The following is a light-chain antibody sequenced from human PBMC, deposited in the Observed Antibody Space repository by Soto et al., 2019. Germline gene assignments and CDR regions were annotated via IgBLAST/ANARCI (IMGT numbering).Light chain of an antibody. Sequence: EIVMTQSPATLSVSPCDIATLSSRASQTVSSNLAWYQQKLGQAPRVLIYAASNRATGIPDRFSGSGSGTDFSLTISRLEPEDFAVYYCHQYDNTPQTFGQGTKVDIK. J-gene: IGKJ2*01. CDR2: AAS. CDR1: QTVSSN. V-gene: IGKV3D-15*01. CDR3: HQYDNTPQT.